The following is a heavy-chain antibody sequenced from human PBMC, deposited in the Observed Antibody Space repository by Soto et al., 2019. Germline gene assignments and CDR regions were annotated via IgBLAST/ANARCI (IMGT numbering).Heavy chain of an antibody. Sequence: ASVKVSCKASGYTFTSYDINWVRQATGQGLEWMGWMNPNSGNTGYAQKFQGRVTMTRNTSISTAYMELSSLRSEDTAVYYCARGPTYYDFWSGHSPYYYMDVWGKGTTVTVSS. J-gene: IGHJ6*03. CDR1: GYTFTSYD. CDR3: ARGPTYYDFWSGHSPYYYMDV. V-gene: IGHV1-8*01. CDR2: MNPNSGNT. D-gene: IGHD3-3*01.